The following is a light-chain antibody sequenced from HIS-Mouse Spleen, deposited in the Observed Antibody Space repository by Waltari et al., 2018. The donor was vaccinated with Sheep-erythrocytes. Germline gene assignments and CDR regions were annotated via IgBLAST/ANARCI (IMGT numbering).Light chain of an antibody. J-gene: IGKJ4*01. CDR3: QQSYSTPPLT. V-gene: IGKV1-39*01. CDR1: QSISSY. CDR2: AAS. Sequence: DIQMTQSPSSLSASVGDRVTITCRASQSISSYLNWYQQKPGKAPKLLIYAASILQSGVPSRFSGSGSETDVTLTISSLQPEDFATYYCQQSYSTPPLTFGGGTKVEIK.